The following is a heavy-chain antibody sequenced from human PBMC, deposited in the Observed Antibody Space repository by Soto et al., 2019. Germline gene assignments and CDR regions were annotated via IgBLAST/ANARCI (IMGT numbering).Heavy chain of an antibody. CDR1: GFTFNSYA. CDR3: AKVSLERITLIVVVIPLYDY. CDR2: ISGSGGNT. J-gene: IGHJ4*02. D-gene: IGHD3-22*01. V-gene: IGHV3-23*01. Sequence: GGSLRLSCAASGFTFNSYAMSWVRQAPGKGLEWVSTISGSGGNTYYADSVKGRFTISRDNSKNTLYLQMNSLRAEDTAVYYCAKVSLERITLIVVVIPLYDYWGQGTLVTVSS.